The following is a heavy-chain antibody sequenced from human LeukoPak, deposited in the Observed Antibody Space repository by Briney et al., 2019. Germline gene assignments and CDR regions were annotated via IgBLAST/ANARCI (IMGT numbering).Heavy chain of an antibody. CDR1: GGTFSSYA. Sequence: ASVTVSCTASGGTFSSYAISWVRQAPGQGLEWMGGIIPIFGTANYAQKFQGRVTITADESTSTAYMELSSLRSEDTAVYYCARSPIGLYCSSTSCHRPLDDYYYYGMDVWGQGTTVTVSS. CDR2: IIPIFGTA. CDR3: ARSPIGLYCSSTSCHRPLDDYYYYGMDV. D-gene: IGHD2-2*01. V-gene: IGHV1-69*13. J-gene: IGHJ6*02.